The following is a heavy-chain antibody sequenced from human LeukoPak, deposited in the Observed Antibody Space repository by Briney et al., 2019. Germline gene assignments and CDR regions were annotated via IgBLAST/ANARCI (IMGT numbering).Heavy chain of an antibody. D-gene: IGHD3-22*01. CDR3: ARDAYDSSGYSFDY. Sequence: SETLSLTCTVSGYSISSAYYWGWIRQPPGKGLEWIGNIYYSGSTNYNPSLKSRVTISVDKSKNQISLKLSSVTAADTAVYYCARDAYDSSGYSFDYWGQGTLVTVSS. V-gene: IGHV4-38-2*02. J-gene: IGHJ4*02. CDR2: IYYSGST. CDR1: GYSISSAYY.